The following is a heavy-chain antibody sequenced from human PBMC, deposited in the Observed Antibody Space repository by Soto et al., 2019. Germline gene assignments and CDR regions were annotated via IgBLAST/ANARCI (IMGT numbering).Heavy chain of an antibody. D-gene: IGHD6-19*01. Sequence: PSQTFSLTCAISGDSVSSNSAAWNWIRQSPSRGLEWLGRTYYRSKWYNDYAVSVKSRITINPDTSKNQFSLQLNSVTPEDTAVYYCARDLSWQWPPYNWFDPWGQGTLVTVSS. V-gene: IGHV6-1*01. CDR3: ARDLSWQWPPYNWFDP. CDR1: GDSVSSNSAA. J-gene: IGHJ5*02. CDR2: TYYRSKWYN.